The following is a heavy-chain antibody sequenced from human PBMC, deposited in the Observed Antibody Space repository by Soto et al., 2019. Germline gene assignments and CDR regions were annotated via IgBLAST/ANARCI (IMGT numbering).Heavy chain of an antibody. CDR3: AKDAVYNDGLWLMDH. CDR2: IYGSGRGI. D-gene: IGHD2-21*01. J-gene: IGHJ4*02. CDR1: GLPHSSFA. Sequence: GGSLRLSCTASGLPHSSFAMMWVRQAPGKGLECVAGIYGSGRGIEYADSVKGRFTISRDNSRNTVYLQMTDLRADDTAVYYCAKDAVYNDGLWLMDHWGQGTQVTVS. V-gene: IGHV3-23*05.